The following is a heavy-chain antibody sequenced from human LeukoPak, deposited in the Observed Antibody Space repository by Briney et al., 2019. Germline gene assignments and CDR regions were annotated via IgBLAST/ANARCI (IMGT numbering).Heavy chain of an antibody. V-gene: IGHV1-69*04. CDR1: GGTFSSYA. CDR3: ARELLTTGYYFDY. CDR2: IIPILGIA. J-gene: IGHJ4*02. D-gene: IGHD3-10*01. Sequence: ASVKVSCKASGGTFSSYAISWLRQAPGQGLEWMGRIIPILGIANYAQKFQGGVTITADKSTSTAYMELSSLRSEDTAVYYCARELLTTGYYFDYWGQGTLVTVSS.